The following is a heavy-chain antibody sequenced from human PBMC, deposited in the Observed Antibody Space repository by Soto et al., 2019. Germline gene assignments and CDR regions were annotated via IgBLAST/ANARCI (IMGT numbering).Heavy chain of an antibody. CDR2: ISGYNGNT. CDR3: ARVDYDDSSGYYGY. CDR1: GYTFTIYG. Sequence: QVQLVQSGAEVKKPGASVKVSCKASGYTFTIYGISWVRQAPGQGLEWTGWISGYNGNTDYAQNLQDRVTLTTDASTSSVYMELRSLRSDDTAVYYCARVDYDDSSGYYGYWGQGTLITVSS. D-gene: IGHD3-22*01. V-gene: IGHV1-18*04. J-gene: IGHJ4*02.